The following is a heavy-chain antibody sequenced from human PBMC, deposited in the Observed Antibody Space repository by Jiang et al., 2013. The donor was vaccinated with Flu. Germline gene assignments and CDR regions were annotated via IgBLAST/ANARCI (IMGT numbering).Heavy chain of an antibody. CDR2: IIPIFGTA. Sequence: GSSVKVSCKASGGTFSSYAISWVRQAPGQGLEWMGGIIPIFGTANYAQKFQGRVTITADKSTSTAYMELSSLRSEDTAVYYCASHIIITMVRGGPSYSGMDVWGQGTTVTVSS. CDR1: GGTFSSYA. CDR3: ASHIIITMVRGGPSYSGMDV. J-gene: IGHJ6*02. D-gene: IGHD3-10*01. V-gene: IGHV1-69*06.